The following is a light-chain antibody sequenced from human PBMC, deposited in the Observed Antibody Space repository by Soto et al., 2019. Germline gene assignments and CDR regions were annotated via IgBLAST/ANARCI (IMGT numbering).Light chain of an antibody. Sequence: EIVMTQSPATLSVSPGERATLSCRASQSVSSNLAWYQQKPGQAPRLLIYGASTRATGVPARFSGSGSGTEFTLTISSLQSEDFAVYYCQQYGSSPRFTFGPGTKVDFK. CDR2: GAS. J-gene: IGKJ3*01. CDR3: QQYGSSPRFT. CDR1: QSVSSN. V-gene: IGKV3-15*01.